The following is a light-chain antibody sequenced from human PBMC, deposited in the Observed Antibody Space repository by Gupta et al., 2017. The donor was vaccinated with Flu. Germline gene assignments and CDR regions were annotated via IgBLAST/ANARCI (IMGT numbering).Light chain of an antibody. V-gene: IGKV3-20*01. Sequence: ELVLTQSPGTLSLSPGERATLSCRASQSVSSSLAWYQQKPGQAPRLLIYGSSSRATGIPDRFSGSGSGTDFTLTISRLEPEDFAVYYCQQYDGSPRTFGQGTKVEVK. J-gene: IGKJ1*01. CDR2: GSS. CDR1: QSVSSS. CDR3: QQYDGSPRT.